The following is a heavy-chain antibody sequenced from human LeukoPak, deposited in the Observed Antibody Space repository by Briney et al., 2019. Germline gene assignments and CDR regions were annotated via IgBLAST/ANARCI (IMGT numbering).Heavy chain of an antibody. J-gene: IGHJ5*02. CDR1: GFTFGSYG. V-gene: IGHV3-30*02. CDR3: AKDFTPYYDSSGYYYVGNWFDP. Sequence: GGSLRLSCAASGFTFGSYGMHLVRQAPGKGLEWVAFIRYDGSNKYYADSVKGRFTISRDNSRNTLYLQMNSLRAEDSAVYYCAKDFTPYYDSSGYYYVGNWFDPWGQGTLVTVSS. CDR2: IRYDGSNK. D-gene: IGHD3-22*01.